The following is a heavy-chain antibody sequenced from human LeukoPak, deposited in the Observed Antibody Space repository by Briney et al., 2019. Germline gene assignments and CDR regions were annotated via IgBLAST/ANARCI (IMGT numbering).Heavy chain of an antibody. CDR3: ARGRPAPSLNYYYGMDV. Sequence: PSETLSLTCTVSGGSISSYYWSWIRQPPGKGLEWIGYIYYSGSTNYNPSLKSRVTISVDTSENQFSLKLSSVTAADTAVYYCARGRPAPSLNYYYGMDVWGQGTTVTASS. J-gene: IGHJ6*02. V-gene: IGHV4-59*12. CDR2: IYYSGST. CDR1: GGSISSYY.